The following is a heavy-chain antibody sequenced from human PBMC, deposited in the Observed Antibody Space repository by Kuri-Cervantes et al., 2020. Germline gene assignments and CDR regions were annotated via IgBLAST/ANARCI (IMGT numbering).Heavy chain of an antibody. V-gene: IGHV3-15*01. CDR2: IKSKTDGGTT. J-gene: IGHJ4*02. CDR3: ARAGFTDCFDY. D-gene: IGHD3-9*01. CDR1: GFTFSNAW. Sequence: GESLKISCAASGFTFSNAWMSWVRQAPGKGLEWVGRIKSKTDGGTTDYAAPVKGRFTISRDDSKNTLYLQMNSLRAEDTAVYYCARAGFTDCFDYWGQGTLVTVSS.